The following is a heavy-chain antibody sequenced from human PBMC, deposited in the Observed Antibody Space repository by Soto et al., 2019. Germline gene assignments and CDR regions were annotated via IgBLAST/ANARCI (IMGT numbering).Heavy chain of an antibody. D-gene: IGHD4-17*01. J-gene: IGHJ6*03. V-gene: IGHV3-30*18. CDR1: GFTFSSYG. CDR3: AKGGPYGDYYYYYYMDV. CDR2: ISYDGSNK. Sequence: GGSLRLSCAASGFTFSSYGMHWVRQAPGKGLEWVAVISYDGSNKYYADSVKGRFTISRDNSKNTLYLQMNSLGAEDTAVYYCAKGGPYGDYYYYYYMDVWGKGTTVTVSS.